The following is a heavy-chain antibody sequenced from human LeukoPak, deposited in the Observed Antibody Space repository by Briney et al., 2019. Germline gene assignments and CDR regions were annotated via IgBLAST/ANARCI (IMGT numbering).Heavy chain of an antibody. J-gene: IGHJ6*03. Sequence: GGSLRLSCAASGFTFSSYAMSWVRQAPGKGLEWVSAISGSGGSTYYADSVKGRFTISRDNSKNALYLQLNSPRAEDTAIYYCVKEGSYYLDVWGKGTTVTVSS. CDR1: GFTFSSYA. CDR3: VKEGSYYLDV. V-gene: IGHV3-23*01. CDR2: ISGSGGST.